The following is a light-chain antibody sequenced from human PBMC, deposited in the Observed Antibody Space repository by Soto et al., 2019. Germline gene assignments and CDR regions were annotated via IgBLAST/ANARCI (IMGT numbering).Light chain of an antibody. CDR2: EVS. Sequence: QSALTQPASVSGSPGQSITISCTGTSSDVGGYNYVSWYQQHPGKAPKLMIYEVSNRPSGVSNRFSGSKSSNTASLTISGLQAEDEADYYCSSYRSSSTWVFGGGTQLTVL. CDR1: SSDVGGYNY. J-gene: IGLJ3*02. CDR3: SSYRSSSTWV. V-gene: IGLV2-14*01.